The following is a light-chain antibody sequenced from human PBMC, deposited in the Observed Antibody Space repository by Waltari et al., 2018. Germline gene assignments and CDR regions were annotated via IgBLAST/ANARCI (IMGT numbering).Light chain of an antibody. CDR3: HQYNTLPLT. CDR2: KAS. Sequence: DVQLTHSPSTLSASVGDRVTITCRASESVKNNLAWYQHQPGNAPKVLVHKASRLESGVPSRFSGSGYGTEFTLTISSLEPDDFATYYCHQYNTLPLTFGGGTKVEIK. J-gene: IGKJ4*01. CDR1: ESVKNN. V-gene: IGKV1-5*03.